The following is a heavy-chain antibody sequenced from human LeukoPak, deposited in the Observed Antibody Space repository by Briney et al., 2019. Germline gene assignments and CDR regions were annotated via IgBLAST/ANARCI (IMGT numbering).Heavy chain of an antibody. CDR3: ARHFCGSSGWLKDERPSEFDY. Sequence: PSETLSLTCTVSGGSISSSSYYWGWIRQPPGKGLEWIGSIYYSGSTYYNPSLKSRVTISVDTSKNQFSLKLSSVTAADTAVYYCARHFCGSSGWLKDERPSEFDYWGQGTLVTVSS. CDR1: GGSISSSSYY. D-gene: IGHD6-19*01. J-gene: IGHJ4*02. CDR2: IYYSGST. V-gene: IGHV4-39*01.